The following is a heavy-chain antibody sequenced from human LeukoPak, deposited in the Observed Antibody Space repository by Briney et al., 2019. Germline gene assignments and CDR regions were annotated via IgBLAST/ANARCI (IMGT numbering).Heavy chain of an antibody. V-gene: IGHV3-23*01. J-gene: IGHJ2*01. CDR2: ISYNSGSI. Sequence: GGSLRLSCAASGFTLSNYAMSWVRQGPGKGPEWVAGISYNSGSIYYLDSVKGRFTISRDNSRNTLYLQMNSLRAEDTAVYYCAKDVLRLNYGYFDLWGRGTLVSVSS. D-gene: IGHD3-16*01. CDR1: GFTLSNYA. CDR3: AKDVLRLNYGYFDL.